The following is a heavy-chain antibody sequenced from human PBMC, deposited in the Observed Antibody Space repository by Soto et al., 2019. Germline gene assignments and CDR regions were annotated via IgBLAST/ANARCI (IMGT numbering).Heavy chain of an antibody. CDR2: ISGSGGST. D-gene: IGHD2-2*01. CDR3: AKDLWIGIVVVPAATVDY. V-gene: IGHV3-23*01. CDR1: GFTFSSYA. Sequence: GGSLRLSCAASGFTFSSYAMSWVRQAPGKGLEWVSAISGSGGSTYYADSVKGRFTISRDNSKDTLYLQMNSLRAEDTAVYYCAKDLWIGIVVVPAATVDYWGQGTLVTVSS. J-gene: IGHJ4*02.